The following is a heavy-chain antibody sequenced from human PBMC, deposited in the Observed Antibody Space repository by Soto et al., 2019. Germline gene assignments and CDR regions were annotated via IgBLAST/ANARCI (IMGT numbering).Heavy chain of an antibody. D-gene: IGHD2-15*01. CDR2: IIPMLDIV. CDR3: AIEGGQGWFDP. Sequence: QVQPVQSGAEVKKPGSSVKVSCKASGGAFSNFVISWVRQAPGQGLEWMGGIIPMLDIVHYAQKFQGRVAITADESTSTAYMELSSLSSEDTAVYYCAIEGGQGWFDPWGQGSLVTVSS. V-gene: IGHV1-69*01. J-gene: IGHJ5*02. CDR1: GGAFSNFV.